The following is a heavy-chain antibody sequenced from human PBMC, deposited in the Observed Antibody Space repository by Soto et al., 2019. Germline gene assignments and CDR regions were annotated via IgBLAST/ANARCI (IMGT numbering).Heavy chain of an antibody. D-gene: IGHD3-22*01. J-gene: IGHJ3*02. Sequence: SSVKVACKAAGCAFRIYAISWVRQAPGQGLEWMGGIIPIFGTAKYAQKFQGRVPITADESTSTAYMKISSLRSKDTDVYYCAILHEGSGDYYDAFDIWGQGTMVTVSS. CDR1: GCAFRIYA. CDR3: AILHEGSGDYYDAFDI. V-gene: IGHV1-69*13. CDR2: IIPIFGTA.